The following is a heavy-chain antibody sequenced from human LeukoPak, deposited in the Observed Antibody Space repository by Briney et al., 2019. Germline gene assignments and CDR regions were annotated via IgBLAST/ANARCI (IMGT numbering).Heavy chain of an antibody. V-gene: IGHV3-15*07. Sequence: PGGSLRLSCAAPGFTFSNAWMNWVRQAPGKGLEWVGRIKSKTDGGTTDYAAPVKGRFTISRDDSKNTLYLQMNSLKTEDTAVYYCTTDSTMIVVVDYWGQGTLVTVSS. J-gene: IGHJ4*02. CDR1: GFTFSNAW. CDR2: IKSKTDGGTT. D-gene: IGHD3-22*01. CDR3: TTDSTMIVVVDY.